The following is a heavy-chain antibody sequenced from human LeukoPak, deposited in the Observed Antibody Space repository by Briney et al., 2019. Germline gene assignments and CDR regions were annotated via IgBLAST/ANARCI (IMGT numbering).Heavy chain of an antibody. Sequence: PSETLSLTCTVSGGSISSGSYYWSWIRQPAGKGLEWIGRIYTSGSTNYNPSLKSRVTISVDTSKNQFSLNLSSVTAADTAVYYCASQVAGVGAPPDYFDYWGQGTLVTVSS. V-gene: IGHV4-61*02. J-gene: IGHJ4*02. CDR3: ASQVAGVGAPPDYFDY. CDR1: GGSISSGSYY. CDR2: IYTSGST. D-gene: IGHD1-26*01.